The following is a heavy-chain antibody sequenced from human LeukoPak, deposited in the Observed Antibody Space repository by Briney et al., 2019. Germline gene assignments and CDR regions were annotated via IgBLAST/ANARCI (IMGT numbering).Heavy chain of an antibody. V-gene: IGHV3-48*03. CDR3: AKTSSSWSLISANWFDP. Sequence: PGGSLRLSCVASGFSFSTYEMNWVRQAPGKGLEWVSWISTSGSTIHYAGSVEGRFTISRDNAKSSLYLQMNSLRAEDTAVYYCAKTSSSWSLISANWFDPWGQGTLVTVSS. CDR1: GFSFSTYE. J-gene: IGHJ5*02. CDR2: ISTSGSTI. D-gene: IGHD6-13*01.